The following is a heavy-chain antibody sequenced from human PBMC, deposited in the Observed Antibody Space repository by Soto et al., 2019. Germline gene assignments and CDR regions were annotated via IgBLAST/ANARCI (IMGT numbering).Heavy chain of an antibody. CDR2: IIPIFGTA. Sequence: GASVKVSCKASGGTFSSYAISWVRQAPGQGLEWMGGIIPIFGTANYAQKFQGRVTITADEPTSTAYMELSSLRSEDTAVYYCARAAGDLYNYYYYGMDVWGQGTTVTVSS. V-gene: IGHV1-69*13. CDR3: ARAAGDLYNYYYYGMDV. D-gene: IGHD4-17*01. CDR1: GGTFSSYA. J-gene: IGHJ6*02.